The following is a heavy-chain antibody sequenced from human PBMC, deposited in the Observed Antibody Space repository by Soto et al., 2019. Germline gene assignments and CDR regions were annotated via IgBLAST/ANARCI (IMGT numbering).Heavy chain of an antibody. J-gene: IGHJ4*02. CDR2: INHSGST. D-gene: IGHD3-10*01. CDR3: ARGLPYYYGSGSQTGYYYFDY. Sequence: SETLSLTCAVYGGSFSGYYWSWIRQPPGKGLEWIGEINHSGSTNYNPSLKSRVTISVDTSKNQFSLKLSSVTAADTAVYYCARGLPYYYGSGSQTGYYYFDYWGQGTLVTVSS. CDR1: GGSFSGYY. V-gene: IGHV4-34*01.